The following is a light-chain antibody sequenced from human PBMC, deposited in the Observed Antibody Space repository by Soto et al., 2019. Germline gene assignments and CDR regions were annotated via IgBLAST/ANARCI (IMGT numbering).Light chain of an antibody. J-gene: IGKJ2*01. V-gene: IGKV1-27*01. CDR3: QQHNSFPRS. CDR2: SAT. Sequence: DIQMTQSPSSLSASVGDRVTITCRASQGITSYLAWYQQKPGKVPNLLVHSATTLHSGVPSRFSGGGSGTRFTLTISGLQPEDVATYYCQQHNSFPRSFGQGTKLEIK. CDR1: QGITSY.